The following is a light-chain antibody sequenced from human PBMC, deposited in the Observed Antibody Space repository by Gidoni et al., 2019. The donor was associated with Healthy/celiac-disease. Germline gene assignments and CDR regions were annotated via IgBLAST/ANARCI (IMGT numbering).Light chain of an antibody. CDR2: SNN. CDR3: AAWDDSLNAFYV. J-gene: IGLJ1*01. Sequence: QSVLTQPPSASGTPGQRVTISCSGSSSNIGSNTVNWYQQLPGTAPKLLIYSNNQRPSGVLDRFSGSKSGTSASLAISGLQSEDEADYYCAAWDDSLNAFYVFGTGTKVTVL. CDR1: SSNIGSNT. V-gene: IGLV1-44*01.